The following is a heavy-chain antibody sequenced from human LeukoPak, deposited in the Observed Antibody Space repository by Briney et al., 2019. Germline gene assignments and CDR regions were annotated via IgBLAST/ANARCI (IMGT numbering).Heavy chain of an antibody. D-gene: IGHD5-24*01. Sequence: SETLSLTCSVSGGAISSYYWSWIRLPPGKGLEWIGYIYYTGSSKYNPSLKSRVTISVDTPKNHFSLKLSSVTAADTAVYYCASSRDGHNYDAFAIWGQGTMVTVSS. J-gene: IGHJ3*02. CDR3: ASSRDGHNYDAFAI. V-gene: IGHV4-59*01. CDR2: IYYTGSS. CDR1: GGAISSYY.